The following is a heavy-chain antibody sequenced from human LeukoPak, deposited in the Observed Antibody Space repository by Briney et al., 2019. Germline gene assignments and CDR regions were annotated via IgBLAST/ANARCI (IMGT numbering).Heavy chain of an antibody. Sequence: SETLSLTCAVYGGSFSGYYWSWIRQPPGKGLEWIGEINHSGSTNYNPSLKSRVTISVDTSKSQFSLKLSSVTAADTAVYYCARDYGGNFGYWGQGTLVTVSS. J-gene: IGHJ4*02. D-gene: IGHD4-23*01. CDR3: ARDYGGNFGY. V-gene: IGHV4-34*01. CDR1: GGSFSGYY. CDR2: INHSGST.